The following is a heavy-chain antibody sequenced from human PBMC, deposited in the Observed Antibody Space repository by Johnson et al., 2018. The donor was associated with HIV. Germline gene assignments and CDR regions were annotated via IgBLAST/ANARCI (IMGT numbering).Heavy chain of an antibody. CDR3: ARATTPHDAFDI. CDR2: IGTAGDT. D-gene: IGHD1-1*01. CDR1: GFSFGTYA. Sequence: VQLVESGGGVVQPGRSLRLSCAASGFSFGTYAMHWVRQATGKGLEWVSAIGTAGDTYYPGSVKGRFTISRENAKNTLYLQMNSLRAEDTAVYYCARATTPHDAFDIWGQGTMVTVSS. J-gene: IGHJ3*02. V-gene: IGHV3-13*01.